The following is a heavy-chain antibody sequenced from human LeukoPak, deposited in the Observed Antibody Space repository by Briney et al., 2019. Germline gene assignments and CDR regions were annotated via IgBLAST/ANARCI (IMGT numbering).Heavy chain of an antibody. J-gene: IGHJ4*02. CDR3: ARWADYGDS. CDR1: GFTFSSYG. V-gene: IGHV3-23*01. D-gene: IGHD1-26*01. CDR2: ISGSGGST. Sequence: GGTLRLSCAASGFTFSSYGMSWVRQAPGKGLEWVSAISGSGGSTYYADSVKGRFTISRDSSKNTLYLQMNSLRVEDTAVYYCARWADYGDSWGQGTLVTVSS.